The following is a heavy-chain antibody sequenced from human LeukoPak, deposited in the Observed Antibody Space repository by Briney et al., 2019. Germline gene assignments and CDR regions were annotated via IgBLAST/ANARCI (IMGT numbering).Heavy chain of an antibody. Sequence: GGSLRLSCAASGFTFSSYSMNWVRQAPGKGLEWVSSISSSSSYIYYADSVKGRFTISRDNAKNSLYLQMNSLRAEDTAVYYCARDDSGGTTRAFDIWGQGTMVTVSS. D-gene: IGHD1-1*01. CDR2: ISSSSSYI. J-gene: IGHJ3*02. CDR1: GFTFSSYS. V-gene: IGHV3-21*01. CDR3: ARDDSGGTTRAFDI.